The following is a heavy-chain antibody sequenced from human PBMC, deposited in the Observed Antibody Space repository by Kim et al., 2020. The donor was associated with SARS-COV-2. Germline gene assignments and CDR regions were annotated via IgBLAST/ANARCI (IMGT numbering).Heavy chain of an antibody. V-gene: IGHV3-21*04. CDR2: ISSSSSYI. Sequence: GGSLRLSCAASGFTFSSYSMNWVRQAPGKGLEWVSSISSSSSYIYYADAVKGRFTISRDNAKNSLYLQMNSLRAEDTDADYCSSITIGWELPLDYWGKGT. J-gene: IGHJ4*02. CDR3: SSITIGWELPLDY. CDR1: GFTFSSYS. D-gene: IGHD1-26*01.